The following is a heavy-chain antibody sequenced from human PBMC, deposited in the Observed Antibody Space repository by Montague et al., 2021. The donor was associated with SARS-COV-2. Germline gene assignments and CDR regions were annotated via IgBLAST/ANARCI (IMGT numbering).Heavy chain of an antibody. D-gene: IGHD1-14*01. CDR2: IYNSGST. Sequence: SETLSLTCAVYGGSFSGYYWSWIRQSAGKGLEWIGRIYNSGSTSYNPSLKSRVTMSVDTSKNQFSLRLTSVTAADTAVYYCVRDQGRYNRNYFDYWGQGTLVTVSS. J-gene: IGHJ4*02. CDR1: GGSFSGYY. CDR3: VRDQGRYNRNYFDY. V-gene: IGHV4-4*07.